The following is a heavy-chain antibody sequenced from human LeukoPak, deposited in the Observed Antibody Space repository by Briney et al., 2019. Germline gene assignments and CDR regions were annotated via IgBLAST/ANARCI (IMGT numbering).Heavy chain of an antibody. Sequence: GGFLRLSCAASGFTLSSFSINWVRQAPGRGLEWVSYISSGGTTIYYAESVRGRFIISRDNAEYSLFLQMSDLTAEDTAIYYCARGGLGSWTFDSWGQGTLVTVSS. V-gene: IGHV3-48*04. J-gene: IGHJ4*02. CDR2: ISSGGTTI. CDR3: ARGGLGSWTFDS. CDR1: GFTLSSFS. D-gene: IGHD1-26*01.